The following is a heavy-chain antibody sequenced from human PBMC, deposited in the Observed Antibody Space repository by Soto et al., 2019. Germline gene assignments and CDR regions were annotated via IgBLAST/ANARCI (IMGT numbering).Heavy chain of an antibody. CDR3: ARERQVGPSSGRFDP. J-gene: IGHJ5*02. Sequence: SETLSLTCSVNGDSINSDSVYWSWIRQSPGKGLEYIGYITYNGRTFYNQSLKNQVTMSVDTPKKKLYLEVRSVTAADTAVYYCARERQVGPSSGRFDPWGQGTLVTVS. V-gene: IGHV4-31*01. CDR2: ITYNGRT. CDR1: GDSINSDSVY.